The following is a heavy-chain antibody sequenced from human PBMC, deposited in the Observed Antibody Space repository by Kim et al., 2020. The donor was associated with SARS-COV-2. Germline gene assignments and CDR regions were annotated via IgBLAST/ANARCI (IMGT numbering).Heavy chain of an antibody. J-gene: IGHJ4*02. D-gene: IGHD5-18*01. CDR3: ARVPTQHRYSYGF. Sequence: GGSLRLSCAASGFTFSDYYMSWIRRAPGKGLEWVSYISGSGSTIYYADSVKGRFTISRDNAKNSLYLQMNSLRAEDTAVYFCARVPTQHRYSYGFWGQGTLVTVSS. CDR2: ISGSGSTI. V-gene: IGHV3-11*01. CDR1: GFTFSDYY.